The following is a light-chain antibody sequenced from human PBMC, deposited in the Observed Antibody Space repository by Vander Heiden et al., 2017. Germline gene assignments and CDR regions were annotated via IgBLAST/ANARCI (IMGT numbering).Light chain of an antibody. CDR1: SSDVGGYNY. Sequence: QSALTQPASVSGSPGQSITISCTGTSSDVGGYNYVSWYQQHPGKAPKLVIFEVSHRPSGVSNRCSGSKSGNTASLTISGLQAEDEADYYCSSYTSSSTLEVFGTGTKVTVL. CDR3: SSYTSSSTLEV. V-gene: IGLV2-14*01. J-gene: IGLJ1*01. CDR2: EVS.